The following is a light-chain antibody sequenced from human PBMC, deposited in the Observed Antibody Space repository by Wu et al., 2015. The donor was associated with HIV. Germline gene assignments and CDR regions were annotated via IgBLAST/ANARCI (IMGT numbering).Light chain of an antibody. CDR2: DTS. Sequence: EIVLTQSPATLSLSPGERATLSCRASQSVSRFLAWYQHKPGQVPRLLIYDTSNRATGIPARFSSSGFGTDFTLTISSLEPEDFAVYYCHQRTTWPRTFGQGTKVEVK. J-gene: IGKJ1*01. CDR1: QSVSRF. V-gene: IGKV3-11*01. CDR3: HQRTTWPRT.